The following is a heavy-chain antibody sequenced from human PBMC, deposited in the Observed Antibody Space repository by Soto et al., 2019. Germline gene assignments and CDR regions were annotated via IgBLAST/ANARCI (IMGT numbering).Heavy chain of an antibody. V-gene: IGHV4-31*03. CDR1: GGSISSGGYY. CDR3: ARDGYGGENFDY. J-gene: IGHJ4*02. CDR2: IYYSGST. D-gene: IGHD4-17*01. Sequence: SETLSLTCTVSGGSISSGGYYWSWIRQHPGKGLEWIGYIYYSGSTYYNPSLKSRVTISVDTSKNQFSLKLSSVTAADTPVYYCARDGYGGENFDYWGQGTLVTVSS.